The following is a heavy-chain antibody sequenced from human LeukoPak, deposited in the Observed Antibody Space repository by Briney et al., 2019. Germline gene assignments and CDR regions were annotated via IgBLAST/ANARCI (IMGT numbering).Heavy chain of an antibody. CDR1: GYTFTSYG. D-gene: IGHD2-2*01. CDR3: ARVEAYCTRTSCLDY. J-gene: IGHJ4*02. Sequence: ASVKVSCKASGYTFTSYGISWVRQAPGQGLEWMGWISAYSGNRNYAQKLQGRVTMTTDTSTSTAYMELRSLRSDDTAVYYCARVEAYCTRTSCLDYWGQGTLVTVSS. V-gene: IGHV1-18*01. CDR2: ISAYSGNR.